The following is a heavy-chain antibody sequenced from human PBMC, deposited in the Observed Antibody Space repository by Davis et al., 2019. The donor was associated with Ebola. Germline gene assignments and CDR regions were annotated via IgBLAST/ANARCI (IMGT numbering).Heavy chain of an antibody. CDR1: GFIFSSYV. D-gene: IGHD6-13*01. CDR3: ARLSRSSWNFDY. Sequence: ESLKISCAASGFIFSSYVMSWVRQPPGKALEWIGSIYHSGDTYYNPSLMSRLTISVDTSKNQFSLKLSSVTAADTAVYHCARLSRSSWNFDYWGQGTLVTVSS. J-gene: IGHJ4*02. CDR2: IYHSGDT. V-gene: IGHV4-38-2*01.